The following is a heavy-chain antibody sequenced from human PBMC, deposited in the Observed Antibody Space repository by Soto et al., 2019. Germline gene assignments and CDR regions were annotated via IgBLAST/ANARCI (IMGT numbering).Heavy chain of an antibody. CDR2: IIPMLGVA. CDR1: GDTFSNHP. V-gene: IGHV1-69*04. J-gene: IGHJ6*03. CDR3: ARGAEMGTVTKGYYYYMDV. Sequence: QVQLVQSGAEVKKPGSSVKVSCKASGDTFSNHPISWVRQAPGQGLEWMGRIIPMLGVANYAQKFQGRVTITADKSTSTAYMELSSLRSADTAVYYCARGAEMGTVTKGYYYYMDVWGKGTTVTVSS. D-gene: IGHD4-17*01.